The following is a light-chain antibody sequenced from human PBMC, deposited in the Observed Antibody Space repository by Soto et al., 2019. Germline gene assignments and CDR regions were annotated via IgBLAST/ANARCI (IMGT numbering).Light chain of an antibody. Sequence: AIQMTQSPSSLSASVGDRVTITCRASQGIRNALGWFQHKPGKAPRLLINAASSLQSGVPSRFSGSGSGTDFTLTISSLQPEDFATYYCLQDYNYPRTFGQGTKVEIK. CDR3: LQDYNYPRT. J-gene: IGKJ1*01. CDR2: AAS. V-gene: IGKV1-6*01. CDR1: QGIRNA.